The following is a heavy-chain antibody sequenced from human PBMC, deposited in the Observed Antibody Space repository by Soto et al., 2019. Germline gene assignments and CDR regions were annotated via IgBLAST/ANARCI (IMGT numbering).Heavy chain of an antibody. J-gene: IGHJ6*02. CDR2: FIPRSATS. D-gene: IGHD2-2*01. CDR1: GGPSGSYT. V-gene: IGHV1-69*13. Sequence: SVKVSCKDPGGPSGSYTITWTRQAPEQGLEWMGGFIPRSATSNYAQKFQGRVTITADESTNTAYMELSSLRSEDTAVYYCAREGLVLVPTTVNSDYYSYAMDVSGQGTTVTVSS. CDR3: AREGLVLVPTTVNSDYYSYAMDV.